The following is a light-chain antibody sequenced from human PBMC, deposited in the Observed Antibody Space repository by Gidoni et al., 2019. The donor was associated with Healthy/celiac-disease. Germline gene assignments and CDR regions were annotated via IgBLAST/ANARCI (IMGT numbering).Light chain of an antibody. J-gene: IGLJ2*01. CDR2: KDS. CDR3: QSADSSGTGV. V-gene: IGLV3-25*03. Sequence: SYELTQPPSVAVSPGQTARITCSGDALPKQYAYWYQQKPGPAPVLVIYKDSERPSGIPERFSGSSSGTTVTLTISGVQAEDAADYYCQSADSSGTGVFGGGTTLTVL. CDR1: ALPKQY.